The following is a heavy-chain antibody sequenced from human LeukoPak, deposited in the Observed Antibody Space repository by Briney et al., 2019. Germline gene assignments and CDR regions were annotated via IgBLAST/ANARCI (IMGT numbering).Heavy chain of an antibody. V-gene: IGHV1-8*01. Sequence: ASVKVSCKASGYTFTSYDINWVRQATGQGLEWMGWMNPNSGNTGYGQKFQGRVTMTRNTSIITAYMELSSLRSEDKAVYYCAIGRSYDFWSGHYDGFDTWGEGTMVTVCS. CDR2: MNPNSGNT. D-gene: IGHD3-3*01. CDR1: GYTFTSYD. CDR3: AIGRSYDFWSGHYDGFDT. J-gene: IGHJ3*02.